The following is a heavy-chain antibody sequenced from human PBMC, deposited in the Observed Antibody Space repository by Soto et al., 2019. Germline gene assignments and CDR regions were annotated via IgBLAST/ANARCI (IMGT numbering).Heavy chain of an antibody. CDR1: GGSFSGYY. Sequence: QVQLQQWGAGLLKPSETLSLTCAVYGGSFSGYYWSWIRQPPGKGLQWIGEINHSGSTNYNPSLNSRVTISVDTSKNQFSLKLSSVTAADTAVYYCARGYSYDYVWGSYRSRWFDPWGQGTLVTVSS. V-gene: IGHV4-34*01. CDR3: ARGYSYDYVWGSYRSRWFDP. CDR2: INHSGST. D-gene: IGHD3-16*02. J-gene: IGHJ5*02.